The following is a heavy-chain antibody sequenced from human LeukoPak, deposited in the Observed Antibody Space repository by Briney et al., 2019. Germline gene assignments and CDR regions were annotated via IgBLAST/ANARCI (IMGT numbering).Heavy chain of an antibody. D-gene: IGHD2-21*02. CDR1: GYTFTSYD. Sequence: ASVTVSFKASGYTFTSYDINWVRQATGQGLEWMGWMNPNSGNTGYAQKFQGRVTMTRNTSISTAYMELSSLRSEDTAVYYCARGGDVGYYYYMDVWGKGTTVTVSS. CDR3: ARGGDVGYYYYMDV. V-gene: IGHV1-8*01. J-gene: IGHJ6*03. CDR2: MNPNSGNT.